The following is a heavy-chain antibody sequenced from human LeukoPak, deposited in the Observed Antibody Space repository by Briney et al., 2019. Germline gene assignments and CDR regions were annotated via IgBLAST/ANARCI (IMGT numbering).Heavy chain of an antibody. CDR1: GYTFTSYG. V-gene: IGHV1-18*01. CDR3: ARERGQQLGLNWFDP. Sequence: ASVKVSCKASGYTFTSYGISWVRQAPGQGLEWMGGISAYNGNTNYALKLQGRVTMTTDTSTSTAYMELRSLRSDDTAVYYCARERGQQLGLNWFDPWGQGTLVTVSS. D-gene: IGHD6-13*01. CDR2: ISAYNGNT. J-gene: IGHJ5*02.